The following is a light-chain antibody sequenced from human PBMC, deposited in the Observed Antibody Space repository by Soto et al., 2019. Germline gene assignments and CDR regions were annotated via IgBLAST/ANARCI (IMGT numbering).Light chain of an antibody. V-gene: IGLV1-51*01. CDR1: SSNIGNNY. Sequence: QSVLTQPPSVSAAPGQTVTISCSGSSSNIGNNYVSWYQQLPGTAPKLLIYDNNKRPSGIPDRFSGSKSGTSATLGITGLQTGDEADYYCGTWDSGLSAGVFGGGTKLTVL. CDR2: DNN. J-gene: IGLJ3*02. CDR3: GTWDSGLSAGV.